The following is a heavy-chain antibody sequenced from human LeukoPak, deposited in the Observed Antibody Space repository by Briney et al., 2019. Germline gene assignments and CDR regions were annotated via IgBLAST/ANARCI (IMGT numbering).Heavy chain of an antibody. Sequence: GGSLRLSCVASGFTSSIYWMSWGRQAPGKGLEWVANIKQDGTEKYYVDSVKGRFTISRDNTKSSLYLQMNSVRSEDTAVYYCARCGVSCYWLEYWGQGTLVTVSS. D-gene: IGHD2-15*01. J-gene: IGHJ4*02. CDR2: IKQDGTEK. V-gene: IGHV3-7*05. CDR1: GFTSSIYW. CDR3: ARCGVSCYWLEY.